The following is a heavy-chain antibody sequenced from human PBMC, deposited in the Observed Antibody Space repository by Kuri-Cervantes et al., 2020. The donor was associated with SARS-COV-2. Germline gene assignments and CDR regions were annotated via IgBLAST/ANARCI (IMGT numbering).Heavy chain of an antibody. J-gene: IGHJ6*02. CDR1: GGSISSYY. CDR2: IYYSGST. CDR3: AREGSGWYGEDYYYYGMDV. D-gene: IGHD6-19*01. V-gene: IGHV4-59*01. Sequence: SETLSLTCTVSGGSISSYYWSWIRQPPGKVLEWIGYIYYSGSTNYNPSLKSRVTISLDTSRKQFSLERSSVTAADTPVYYCAREGSGWYGEDYYYYGMDVWGQGTTVTVSS.